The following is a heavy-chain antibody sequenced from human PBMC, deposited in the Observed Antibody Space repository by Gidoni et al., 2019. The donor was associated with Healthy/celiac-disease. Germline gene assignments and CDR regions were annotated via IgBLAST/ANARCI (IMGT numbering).Heavy chain of an antibody. CDR1: GFTFRSYG. D-gene: IGHD6-6*01. V-gene: IGHV3-30*18. Sequence: QVQLVESGGGVVQPGRSLRLSCAASGFTFRSYGMHWVRQAPGKGLEWVAVISYDGSNKYYADAVKGRFTISRDNSKNTLYLQMNSLRAEDTAVYYCAKDLDSSSLDYWGQGTLVTVSS. CDR2: ISYDGSNK. CDR3: AKDLDSSSLDY. J-gene: IGHJ4*02.